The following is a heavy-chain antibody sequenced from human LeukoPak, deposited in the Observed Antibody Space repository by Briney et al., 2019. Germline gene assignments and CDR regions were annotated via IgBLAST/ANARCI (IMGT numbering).Heavy chain of an antibody. Sequence: GASVKVSCKVSGYTLTELSMHWVRQAPGKGLEWMGGFDPEDGETIYAQKFQGRVTMTEDTSTDTACMELSSLRSEDTAVYYCARPGDHDSSFDYWGQGTLVTVSS. D-gene: IGHD3-22*01. V-gene: IGHV1-24*01. J-gene: IGHJ4*02. CDR2: FDPEDGET. CDR3: ARPGDHDSSFDY. CDR1: GYTLTELS.